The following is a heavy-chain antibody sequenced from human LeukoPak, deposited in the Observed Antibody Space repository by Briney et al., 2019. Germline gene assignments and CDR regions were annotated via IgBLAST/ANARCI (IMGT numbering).Heavy chain of an antibody. Sequence: ASVKVSCRASGYTFTSYDINWVRQATGQGLEWMGWMNPNSGNTGYAQKFQGRVTMTRNTSISTAYMELSSLRSEDTAVYYCARGGYYYGSGSYNVWGQGTTVTVSS. D-gene: IGHD3-10*01. V-gene: IGHV1-8*01. CDR3: ARGGYYYGSGSYNV. CDR2: MNPNSGNT. J-gene: IGHJ6*02. CDR1: GYTFTSYD.